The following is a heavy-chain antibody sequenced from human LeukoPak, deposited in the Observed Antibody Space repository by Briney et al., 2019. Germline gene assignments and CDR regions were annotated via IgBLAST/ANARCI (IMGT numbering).Heavy chain of an antibody. Sequence: GWSLRLSCTASGFTFGGYAMSWVRQAPGKGLERVSSISGGREDTYYADSVKGRFTISRDNSESTLYLQMNSLRADDTAVYYCARTIAQYSNSWLYFYYGLDVWGQGTTVAVSS. CDR1: GFTFGGYA. D-gene: IGHD6-13*01. CDR2: ISGGREDT. V-gene: IGHV3-23*01. CDR3: ARTIAQYSNSWLYFYYGLDV. J-gene: IGHJ6*02.